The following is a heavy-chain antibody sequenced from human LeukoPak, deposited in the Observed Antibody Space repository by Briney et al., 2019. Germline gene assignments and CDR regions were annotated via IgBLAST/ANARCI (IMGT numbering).Heavy chain of an antibody. CDR1: RYTXIAFY. CDR2: IYPNSGDT. CDR3: ARGTHFWSATLDY. Sequence: ASVKVSCKASRYTXIAFYMHWVRQAPGQGLEWMGWIYPNSGDTHYAQNFQGRVSLTRDTSISTAYMELSSLRSNDTAVYYCARGTHFWSATLDYWGQGTLVTVSS. J-gene: IGHJ4*02. V-gene: IGHV1-2*02. D-gene: IGHD3-3*02.